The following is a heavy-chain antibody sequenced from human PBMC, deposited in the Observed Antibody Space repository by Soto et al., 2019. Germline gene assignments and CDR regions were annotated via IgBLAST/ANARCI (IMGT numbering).Heavy chain of an antibody. D-gene: IGHD5-12*01. J-gene: IGHJ6*03. V-gene: IGHV4-39*01. CDR3: ARSSGYDFGYYYYMDV. CDR1: GGSISSSSYY. CDR2: IYYSGST. Sequence: SETLSLTCTVSGGSISSSSYYWGWIRQPPGKGLEWIGSIYYSGSTYYNPSLKSRVTISVDTSKNQFSLKLSSVTAAATAVYYCARSSGYDFGYYYYMDVWGKGTTVTVSS.